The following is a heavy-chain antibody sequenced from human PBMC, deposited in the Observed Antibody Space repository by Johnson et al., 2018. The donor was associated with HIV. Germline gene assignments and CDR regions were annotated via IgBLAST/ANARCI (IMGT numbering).Heavy chain of an antibody. J-gene: IGHJ3*02. CDR3: ARGDDSSAWGAFDI. V-gene: IGHV3-53*01. D-gene: IGHD3-22*01. CDR1: GFTVSDNY. CDR2: IYSGGST. Sequence: VQLVESGGGLIQPGGSLRLSCVGSGFTVSDNYMSWVRQAPGKGLVWVSIIYSGGSTYYADSVRGRFTISRDNSKNTLYLQMTSLRAEDTAVYYCARGDDSSAWGAFDIWGQGTMVTVSS.